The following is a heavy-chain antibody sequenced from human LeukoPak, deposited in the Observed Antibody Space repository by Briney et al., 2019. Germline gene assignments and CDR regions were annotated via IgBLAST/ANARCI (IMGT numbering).Heavy chain of an antibody. J-gene: IGHJ3*02. Sequence: GGSLRLSCAASGFTVSSNYMSWVRQAPGKGLEWVSVIYSGGSTYYADSVKSRFTISRDNSKNTLYLQMNSLRAEDTAVYYCARGAVGFGDAFDIWGQGTMVTVSS. CDR1: GFTVSSNY. CDR3: ARGAVGFGDAFDI. D-gene: IGHD3-10*01. CDR2: IYSGGST. V-gene: IGHV3-53*01.